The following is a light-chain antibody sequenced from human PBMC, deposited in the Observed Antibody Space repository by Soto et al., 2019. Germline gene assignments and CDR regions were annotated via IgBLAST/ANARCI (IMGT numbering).Light chain of an antibody. CDR1: QTVNNRY. V-gene: IGKV3-20*01. CDR2: GAS. Sequence: EVVLTQSPVTLSVSPGDRATLSCRASQTVNNRYFAWYQQRPGQAPRLLIYGASSRATGIPDRFSGSGSGTEFTLTITRLESEDFALYFCQQFDSSPVTFGGGTKVEIK. J-gene: IGKJ4*01. CDR3: QQFDSSPVT.